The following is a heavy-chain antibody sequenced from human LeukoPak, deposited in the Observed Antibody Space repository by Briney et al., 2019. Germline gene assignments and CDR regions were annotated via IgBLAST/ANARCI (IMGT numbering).Heavy chain of an antibody. V-gene: IGHV1-69*13. Sequence: ASVKVSCKASGGTFSSYAISWVRQAPGQGLEWMGGIIPILGTANYAQKFQGRVTITADESTSTAYMELSSLRSEDTAVYYCATSDIVVVPAAMPDYWGQGTLVTVSS. D-gene: IGHD2-2*01. CDR3: ATSDIVVVPAAMPDY. CDR2: IIPILGTA. J-gene: IGHJ4*02. CDR1: GGTFSSYA.